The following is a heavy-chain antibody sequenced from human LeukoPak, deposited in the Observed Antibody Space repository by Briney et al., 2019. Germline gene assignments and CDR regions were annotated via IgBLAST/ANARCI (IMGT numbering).Heavy chain of an antibody. CDR3: ARDRYQAAREFDY. V-gene: IGHV3-66*01. J-gene: IGHJ4*02. CDR1: GFTVSSNY. D-gene: IGHD2-15*01. CDR2: IFSGGST. Sequence: GSLRLSCAASGFTVSSNYMSWVRQAPGKGLEWVSIIFSGGSTNYADSVKGRFTISRDNSKNTVYLQMNSLRAEDTAVYYCARDRYQAAREFDYWGQGTLVTVSS.